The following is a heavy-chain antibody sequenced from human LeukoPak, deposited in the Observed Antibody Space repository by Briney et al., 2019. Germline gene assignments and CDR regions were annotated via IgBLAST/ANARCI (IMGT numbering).Heavy chain of an antibody. CDR2: ISGSGGST. CDR1: GFTFSSYA. J-gene: IGHJ4*02. CDR3: AKAPCSGGSCYSPGVDY. V-gene: IGHV3-23*01. Sequence: GGSLRLSCAASGFTFSSYAMSWVRQAPGKGLEWVSAISGSGGSTCYADSVKGRFTISRDNSKNTLYLQMNSLRAKDTAVYYCAKAPCSGGSCYSPGVDYWGQGTLVTVSS. D-gene: IGHD2-15*01.